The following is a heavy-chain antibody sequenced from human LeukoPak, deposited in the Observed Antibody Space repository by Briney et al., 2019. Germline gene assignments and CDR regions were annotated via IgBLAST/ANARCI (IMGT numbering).Heavy chain of an antibody. CDR3: ASRKGSSWYPYFDY. J-gene: IGHJ4*02. CDR2: IYYRGST. D-gene: IGHD6-13*01. V-gene: IGHV4-59*01. Sequence: SETLSLTCTVSGDSIRSYHWSWIRQPPGKGLEWIGYIYYRGSTNYNPSLKSRVTISVDTSKNQFSLKLSSVTAADTAVYYCASRKGSSWYPYFDYWGQGALVTVSS. CDR1: GDSIRSYH.